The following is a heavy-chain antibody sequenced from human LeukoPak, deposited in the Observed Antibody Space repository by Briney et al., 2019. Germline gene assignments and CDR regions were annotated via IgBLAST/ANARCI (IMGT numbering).Heavy chain of an antibody. CDR2: IRYDGSNK. CDR1: GFTFSSYG. CDR3: AKDPGSDHYDSSGLDY. J-gene: IGHJ4*02. V-gene: IGHV3-30*02. Sequence: PGGSLRLSCAASGFTFSSYGMHWVRQAPGKGLEWVAFIRYDGSNKYYADSVKGRFTISRDNSKNTLYLQMNSLRAEDTAVYYCAKDPGSDHYDSSGLDYWGQGTLVTVSS. D-gene: IGHD3-22*01.